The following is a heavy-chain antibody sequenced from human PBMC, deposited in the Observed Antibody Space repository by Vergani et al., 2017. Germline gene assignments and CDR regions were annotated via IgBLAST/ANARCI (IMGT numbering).Heavy chain of an antibody. Sequence: EVQLVESGGVVVQPGGSLRLSCAASGFTFIMHAMSWVRQAPGKGLEWVSTLSASDRRTHYADSVKGRFTISRDNSKNTLFLHMNSLRPEDTAVYYCAKVGRSEVAGTFGAFDIWGQGTMVTVSS. CDR2: LSASDRRT. V-gene: IGHV3-23*04. D-gene: IGHD6-19*01. CDR1: GFTFIMHA. CDR3: AKVGRSEVAGTFGAFDI. J-gene: IGHJ3*02.